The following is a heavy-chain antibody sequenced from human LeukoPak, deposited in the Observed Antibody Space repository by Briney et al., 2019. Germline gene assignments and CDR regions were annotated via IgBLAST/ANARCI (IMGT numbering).Heavy chain of an antibody. V-gene: IGHV3-9*01. CDR2: ISWNSGSI. D-gene: IGHD6-13*01. Sequence: PGGSLRLSCAASGFTFDDYAMHWVRQAPGKGLEWVSGISWNSGSIGYADPVKGRFTISRDNAKNSLYLQMNSLRAEDTALYYCAKDDSSSWYSPADWGQGTLVTVSS. CDR1: GFTFDDYA. J-gene: IGHJ4*02. CDR3: AKDDSSSWYSPAD.